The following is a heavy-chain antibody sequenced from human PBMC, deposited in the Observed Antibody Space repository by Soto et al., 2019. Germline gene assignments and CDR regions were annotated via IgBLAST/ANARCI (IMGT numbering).Heavy chain of an antibody. CDR1: GYSFTSYW. CDR3: ARSGNEYSSSSGWFDP. CDR2: IYPGDSDT. D-gene: IGHD6-6*01. J-gene: IGHJ5*02. V-gene: IGHV5-51*01. Sequence: PGESMKISCKGSGYSFTSYWIGWVRQMTGKGLEWMGIIYPGDSDTRYSPSFQGQVTISADKSISTAYLQWSSLKASDTAMYYCARSGNEYSSSSGWFDPWGQGTLVTVSS.